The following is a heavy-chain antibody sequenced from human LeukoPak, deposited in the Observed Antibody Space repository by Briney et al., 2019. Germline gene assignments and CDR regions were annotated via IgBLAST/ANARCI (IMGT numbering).Heavy chain of an antibody. D-gene: IGHD3-10*01. CDR1: GFTFSSYG. Sequence: GGSLRLSCVASGFTFSSYGMHWVRQVPGKGLEWVAVIWYDGSNKYYADSVKGRFTISRDNSKNTLYLQMNSLRAEDTAVYYCAKDRASYGSGTYQPRGFDYWGQGTLVTVSS. CDR3: AKDRASYGSGTYQPRGFDY. J-gene: IGHJ4*02. V-gene: IGHV3-33*06. CDR2: IWYDGSNK.